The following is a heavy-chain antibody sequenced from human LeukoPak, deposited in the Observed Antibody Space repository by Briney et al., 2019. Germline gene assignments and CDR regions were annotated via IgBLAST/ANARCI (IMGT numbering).Heavy chain of an antibody. Sequence: PGGSLRLSCSASGFTFSSYAMHSVRQAPGKGLEYVSAISSNGGSTYYADSVKGRFTISRDNSKNTLYLQMSSLRAEDTAVYYCVKKEDGSGSYYIRDALDYWGQGTLVTVSS. J-gene: IGHJ4*02. CDR1: GFTFSSYA. D-gene: IGHD3-10*01. CDR2: ISSNGGST. CDR3: VKKEDGSGSYYIRDALDY. V-gene: IGHV3-64D*06.